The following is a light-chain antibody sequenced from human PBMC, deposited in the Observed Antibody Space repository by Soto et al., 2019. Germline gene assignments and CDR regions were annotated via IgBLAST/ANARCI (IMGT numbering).Light chain of an antibody. J-gene: IGLJ1*01. Sequence: QSALTQPPSASGSPGQSVTISCTGTSTDVGGYDYVSWYQQHPGKVPKLMIYEVNKRLSGVPDRFSGSKSGNTASLTVSGLQPEDEADYYCTSYAGGNNVFGTGTKLTVL. CDR1: STDVGGYDY. CDR3: TSYAGGNNV. V-gene: IGLV2-8*01. CDR2: EVN.